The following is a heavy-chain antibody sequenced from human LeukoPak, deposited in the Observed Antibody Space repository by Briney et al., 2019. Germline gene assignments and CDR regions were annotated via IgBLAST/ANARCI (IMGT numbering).Heavy chain of an antibody. V-gene: IGHV3-21*01. J-gene: IGHJ5*02. Sequence: GGSLRLSCAASGFTFSSYSMNWVRQAPGKRLEWVSSISSSSGYIYYADSVKGRFTISRDNAKNSLYLQMNSLRAEDTAVYYCAVFDMTVVDITPWGQGTLVTVSS. CDR3: AVFDMTVVDITP. D-gene: IGHD3-22*01. CDR2: ISSSSGYI. CDR1: GFTFSSYS.